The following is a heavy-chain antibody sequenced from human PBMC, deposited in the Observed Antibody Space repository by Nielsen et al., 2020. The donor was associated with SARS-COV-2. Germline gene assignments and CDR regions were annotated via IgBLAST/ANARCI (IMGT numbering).Heavy chain of an antibody. J-gene: IGHJ4*02. CDR2: IIPIFGTA. V-gene: IGHV1-69*13. CDR1: SGALSSYA. CDR3: ARDRLEGSYYNSGGLL. D-gene: IGHD3-10*01. Sequence: SVEVSWKASSGALSSYAISWGREAPVRGLEWRGGIIPIFGTANYAQKFQGRVTITADESTSTAYMKLSSLRSEDTAVYYCARDRLEGSYYNSGGLLWGQGTLVTVSS.